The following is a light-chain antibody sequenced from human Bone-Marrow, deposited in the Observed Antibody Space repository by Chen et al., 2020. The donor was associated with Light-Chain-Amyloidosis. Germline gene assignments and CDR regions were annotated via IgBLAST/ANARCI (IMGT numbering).Light chain of an antibody. CDR3: QSADSSGTYEVI. CDR1: DLPTKY. Sequence: SYELTQSPSASVSPGQTARLTCSGDDLPTKYAYWYQQKPGQAPVLVIHRDTERPSGISERFSGSSSGTTATLTISGVQAEDEADYHCQSADSSGTYEVIFGGGTKLTVL. J-gene: IGLJ2*01. V-gene: IGLV3-25*03. CDR2: RDT.